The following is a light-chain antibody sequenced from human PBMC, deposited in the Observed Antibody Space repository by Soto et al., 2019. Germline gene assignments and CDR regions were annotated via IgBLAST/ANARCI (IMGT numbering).Light chain of an antibody. CDR2: DAS. Sequence: DIQMTQSPSTLSASVGDRVTITCRASQSISNWLAWYQQKPGKAPKLLICDASSLQSGVPSRFSGSGSGTEFTLTISSLQPDDFATYYCQQYDSNSYTFGQGTKLEIK. CDR3: QQYDSNSYT. V-gene: IGKV1-5*01. J-gene: IGKJ2*01. CDR1: QSISNW.